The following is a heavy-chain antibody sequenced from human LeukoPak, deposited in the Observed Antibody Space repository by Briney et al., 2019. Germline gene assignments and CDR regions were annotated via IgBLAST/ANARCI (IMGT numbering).Heavy chain of an antibody. CDR2: INHSGST. CDR1: GGSFSGYY. CDR3: ARVAHDILTGFDY. V-gene: IGHV4-34*01. J-gene: IGHJ4*02. Sequence: SETLSLTCAVYGGSFSGYYWSWIRQPPGKGLEWIGEINHSGSTNYNPSLKSRATISVDTSKNQFSLKLSSVTAADTAVYYCARVAHDILTGFDYWGQGTLVTVSS. D-gene: IGHD3-9*01.